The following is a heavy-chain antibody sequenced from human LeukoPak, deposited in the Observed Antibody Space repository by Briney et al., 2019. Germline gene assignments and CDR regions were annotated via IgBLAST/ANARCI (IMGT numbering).Heavy chain of an antibody. CDR2: MNPNSGDT. Sequence: ASVKVSCKXSGYTFTSYDINWVRQSTGQGLEWMGWMNPNSGDTGYVQKFQGRVTMTRSTSISTAYMELSSLRSEDTAVYYCARGPGGTGSLFDYWGQGTPVTVSS. V-gene: IGHV1-8*01. J-gene: IGHJ4*02. CDR1: GYTFTSYD. CDR3: ARGPGGTGSLFDY. D-gene: IGHD7-27*01.